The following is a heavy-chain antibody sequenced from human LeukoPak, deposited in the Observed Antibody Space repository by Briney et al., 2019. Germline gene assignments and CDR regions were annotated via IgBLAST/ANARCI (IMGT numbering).Heavy chain of an antibody. V-gene: IGHV4-34*01. CDR1: GGSFSGYY. CDR3: ARGRKRYSSTSCYRRNWFDP. D-gene: IGHD2-2*02. Sequence: RTSETLSLTCAVYGGSFSGYYWSWIRQPPGKGLEWTGEINHSGSTNYNPSLKSRVTISVDTSKNQFSLKLSSVTAADTAVYYCARGRKRYSSTSCYRRNWFDPWGQGTLVTVSS. J-gene: IGHJ5*02. CDR2: INHSGST.